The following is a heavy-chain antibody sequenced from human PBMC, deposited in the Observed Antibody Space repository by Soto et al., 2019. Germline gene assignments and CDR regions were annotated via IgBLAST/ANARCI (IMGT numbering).Heavy chain of an antibody. D-gene: IGHD3-10*01. J-gene: IGHJ5*02. Sequence: GGSLRLSCAASGFTVSSNYMSWVRQAPGKGLEWVSVIYSGGSTYYADSVKGRFTISRDNSKNTLYLQINSLRAEDTAVYYCARETNYYGSGRIYNWFDPWGQGTLVTVSS. CDR1: GFTVSSNY. CDR3: ARETNYYGSGRIYNWFDP. CDR2: IYSGGST. V-gene: IGHV3-66*01.